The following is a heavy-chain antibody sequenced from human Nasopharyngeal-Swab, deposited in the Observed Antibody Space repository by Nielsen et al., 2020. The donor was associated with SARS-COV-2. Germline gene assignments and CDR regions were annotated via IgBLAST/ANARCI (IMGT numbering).Heavy chain of an antibody. V-gene: IGHV3-53*01. J-gene: IGHJ2*01. D-gene: IGHD6-13*01. CDR1: GFSVSGNTY. CDR2: IHEDGNT. Sequence: GESLKISCAASGFSVSGNTYMSWVRQAPGKGLEWVSTIHEDGNTYYADSVRGRFTSSRDNSKNTVSLQMNSLRAEDTAVYYCASRGASADPSTRDLPFSRRTFDLWGRGTLVTVSS. CDR3: ASRGASADPSTRDLPFSRRTFDL.